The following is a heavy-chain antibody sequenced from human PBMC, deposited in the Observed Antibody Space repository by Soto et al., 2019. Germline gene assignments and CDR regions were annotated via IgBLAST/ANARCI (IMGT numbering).Heavy chain of an antibody. V-gene: IGHV3-33*01. CDR1: GFTFSSYG. D-gene: IGHD5-12*01. Sequence: QVQLVESGGGVVQPGRSLRLSCAASGFTFSSYGMHWVRQAPGKGLEWVAVIWYDGSNKYYADSVKGRFTISRDNSKNTLYLQMNSLRAEDTAVYYCARGNGYNYGNSDYWGQGTLVTVSS. J-gene: IGHJ4*02. CDR3: ARGNGYNYGNSDY. CDR2: IWYDGSNK.